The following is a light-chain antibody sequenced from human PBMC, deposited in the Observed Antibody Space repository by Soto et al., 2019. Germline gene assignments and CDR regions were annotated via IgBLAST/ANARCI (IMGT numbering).Light chain of an antibody. CDR2: KVS. J-gene: IGKJ2*01. CDR3: GHASHWPYT. CDR1: QSLVSGDGNTY. Sequence: DVVMTQSPLSLPVTLGQPASISCRSSQSLVSGDGNTYLNWFQQRPGQSPRRLIYKVSNRDSGVXDXXSGSVSGLDSTLKISRVEAEDVGIYFCGHASHWPYTFGQGTKLEIK. V-gene: IGKV2-30*01.